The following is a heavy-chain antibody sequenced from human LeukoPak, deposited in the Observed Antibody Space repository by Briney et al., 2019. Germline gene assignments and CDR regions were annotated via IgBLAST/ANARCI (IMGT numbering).Heavy chain of an antibody. D-gene: IGHD2-15*01. CDR2: INSDCTT. Sequence: GGSVRLSCGAWGFTVSISYMRGAPGAPGKGLKWVSVINSDCTTYYADSVKGTFTISRDNSKNTLYLQMTSLRAEDTAVYYCARVAGYFQHWGQGTLVTVSS. CDR3: ARVAGYFQH. CDR1: GFTVSISY. V-gene: IGHV3-66*01. J-gene: IGHJ1*01.